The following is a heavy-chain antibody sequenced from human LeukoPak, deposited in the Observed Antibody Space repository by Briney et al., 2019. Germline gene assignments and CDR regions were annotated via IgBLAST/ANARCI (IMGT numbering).Heavy chain of an antibody. V-gene: IGHV4-59*08. CDR3: ARLGRYSSGWYET. D-gene: IGHD6-19*01. CDR1: GASISSYY. CDR2: VHYSGST. J-gene: IGHJ4*02. Sequence: SETLSLTCTVSGASISSYYWSWIRQPPGEGLEWIGYVHYSGSTNYNPSLKSRVTISVDTSKNQFSLKLSSVTAADTAVYYCARLGRYSSGWYETGGQGTLVTVSS.